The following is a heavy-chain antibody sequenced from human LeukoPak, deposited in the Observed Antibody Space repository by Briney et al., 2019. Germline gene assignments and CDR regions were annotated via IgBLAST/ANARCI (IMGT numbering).Heavy chain of an antibody. J-gene: IGHJ4*02. CDR2: INPSGGST. V-gene: IGHV1-46*01. Sequence: GASVKVSCKASGYTFTSYYMHWVRQAPGQGLEWMGIINPSGGSTSYAQKLQGRVTMTTDTSTSTAYMELRSLRSDDTAVYYCARSLARYYYDSSGPIDYWGQGTLVTVSS. D-gene: IGHD3-22*01. CDR1: GYTFTSYY. CDR3: ARSLARYYYDSSGPIDY.